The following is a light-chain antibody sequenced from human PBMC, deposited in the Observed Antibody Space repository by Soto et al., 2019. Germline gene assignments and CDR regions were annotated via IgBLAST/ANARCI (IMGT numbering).Light chain of an antibody. CDR1: SSDVGGYDR. J-gene: IGLJ3*02. CDR2: EVN. Sequence: QSALTQPASVSGSPGQSITISCTGTSSDVGGYDRVSWYQHHPGKAPTLMIYEVNKRPSGVSYLFSGSKSGNTASLAISGLQAEDEADYYCCSSIGGPIWVFGGGTKLTVL. V-gene: IGLV2-23*02. CDR3: CSSIGGPIWV.